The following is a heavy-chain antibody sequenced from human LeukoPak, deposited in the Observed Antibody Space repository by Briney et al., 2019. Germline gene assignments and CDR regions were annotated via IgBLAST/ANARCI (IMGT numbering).Heavy chain of an antibody. J-gene: IGHJ5*02. D-gene: IGHD2-2*01. CDR3: ARGRYCSSTSCYGENP. V-gene: IGHV1-69*13. Sequence: SVKVSCKASGGTFSSYAISWVRQAPGQGLEWMGGIIPIFGTANYAQKFQGRVTITADESTSTAYMELSSLRSEDTAVYYCARGRYCSSTSCYGENPWGQGTLATVSS. CDR1: GGTFSSYA. CDR2: IIPIFGTA.